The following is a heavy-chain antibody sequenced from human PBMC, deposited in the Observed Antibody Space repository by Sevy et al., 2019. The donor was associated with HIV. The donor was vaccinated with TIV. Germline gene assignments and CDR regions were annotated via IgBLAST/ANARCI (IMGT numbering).Heavy chain of an antibody. J-gene: IGHJ4*02. Sequence: SETLSLTCTVSGGSISSYYWSWIRQPPGKGLEWIGYIYYSGSTNYNPSLKSRVTISVDTSKNQFSLKLSLVTAADTAVYYCASSIAAAGSLDYWGQGTLVTVSS. D-gene: IGHD6-13*01. CDR3: ASSIAAAGSLDY. CDR2: IYYSGST. V-gene: IGHV4-59*01. CDR1: GGSISSYY.